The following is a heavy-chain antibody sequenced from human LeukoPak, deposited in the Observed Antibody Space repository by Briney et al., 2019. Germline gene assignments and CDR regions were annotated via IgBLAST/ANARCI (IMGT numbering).Heavy chain of an antibody. Sequence: SVKVSCKASGYTFTSYGISCVRQAPGRGLEWMGGIIPIFGTANYAQKFQGRVTITADKSTSTAYMELSSLRSEDTAVYYCASGYYDSSGQLDYWGQGTLVTVSS. CDR2: IIPIFGTA. J-gene: IGHJ4*02. V-gene: IGHV1-69*06. CDR1: GYTFTSYG. CDR3: ASGYYDSSGQLDY. D-gene: IGHD3-22*01.